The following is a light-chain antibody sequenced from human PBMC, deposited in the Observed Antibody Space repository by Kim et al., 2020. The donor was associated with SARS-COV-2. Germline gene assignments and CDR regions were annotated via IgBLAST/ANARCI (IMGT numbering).Light chain of an antibody. J-gene: IGLJ3*02. V-gene: IGLV3-1*01. Sequence: SYELTQPPSVSVSPGRTASITCSGDKLGDKYACWYQQKPGQSPVLVIYQDSKRPSGIPERFSGSNSGNTATLTISGTHAMDEADYYCQAWDSSTAVFGGGTQLTVL. CDR2: QDS. CDR1: KLGDKY. CDR3: QAWDSSTAV.